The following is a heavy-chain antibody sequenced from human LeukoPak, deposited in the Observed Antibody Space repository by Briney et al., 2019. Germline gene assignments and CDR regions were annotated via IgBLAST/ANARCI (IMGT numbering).Heavy chain of an antibody. V-gene: IGHV4-59*01. CDR2: IYYSGST. J-gene: IGHJ3*02. CDR3: AGDVVATLNAFDI. CDR1: GDSISNYY. Sequence: SETLSLTCTVSGDSISNYYWSWIRQPPGNGLEWIGYIYYSGSTNYNPSLKSRVTISIDTSKNQFSLKLSSVTAADTAVYYCAGDVVATLNAFDIWGQGTMVTVSS. D-gene: IGHD2-15*01.